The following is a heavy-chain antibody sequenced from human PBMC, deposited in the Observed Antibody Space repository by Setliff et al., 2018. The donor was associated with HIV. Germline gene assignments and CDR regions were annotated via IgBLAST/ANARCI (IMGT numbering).Heavy chain of an antibody. D-gene: IGHD3-22*01. J-gene: IGHJ3*02. CDR3: ARPTTEGDYYDSSGYLSGAFDT. CDR2: IIPISGTP. V-gene: IGHV1-69*13. CDR1: GYTFTNYD. Sequence: ASVKVSCKASGYTFTNYDINWVRQAPGQGLEWVGGIIPISGTPNYAQKFQGRVTFPGDESMSIAYMELSSLTYEDTAVYYCARPTTEGDYYDSSGYLSGAFDTWGQGTMVTVSS.